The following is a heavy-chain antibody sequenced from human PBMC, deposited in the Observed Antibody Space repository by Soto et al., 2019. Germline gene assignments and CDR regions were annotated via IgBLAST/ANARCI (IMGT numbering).Heavy chain of an antibody. V-gene: IGHV1-46*01. D-gene: IGHD3-10*01. J-gene: IGHJ4*02. CDR1: GYIFANYY. Sequence: ASVKVSCKASGYIFANYYIHWVRQAPGQGLEWMGISNPNGGGTIYAQKFQGRVTMTRDTSTSTVFMEVSSLRSEDTAVYYCAGGWFGEFVYYFDYWGQGTLVTVSS. CDR3: AGGWFGEFVYYFDY. CDR2: SNPNGGGT.